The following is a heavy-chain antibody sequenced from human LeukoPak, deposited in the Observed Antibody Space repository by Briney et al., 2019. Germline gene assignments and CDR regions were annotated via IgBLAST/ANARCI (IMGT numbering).Heavy chain of an antibody. CDR2: IYHSGGT. CDR3: ASYCSGGSCYDAFDI. Sequence: SGALSLTCAVSGGSISSSTNWWSWVRQPPGKGLEWIGEIYHSGGTNYNPSLKSRITISVDKSQNQFSLKVNSLTAADTAVYYCASYCSGGSCYDAFDIWGQGTMVTVSS. V-gene: IGHV4-4*02. D-gene: IGHD2-15*01. CDR1: GGSISSSTNW. J-gene: IGHJ3*02.